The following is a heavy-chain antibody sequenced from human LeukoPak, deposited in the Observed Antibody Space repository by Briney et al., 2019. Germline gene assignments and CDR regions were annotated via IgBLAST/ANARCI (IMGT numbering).Heavy chain of an antibody. J-gene: IGHJ4*02. V-gene: IGHV4-39*01. CDR1: GGSISISNYY. Sequence: PSETLSLTCTVSGGSISISNYYWGWIRQPPGRGLEWIGSISYSGTYYNPSLKSRLTISVDTSKNRFSLNLRSVTAADTAVYYCARRTSNPVGAIDYWGQGTLVTVSS. D-gene: IGHD1-26*01. CDR3: ARRTSNPVGAIDY. CDR2: ISYSGT.